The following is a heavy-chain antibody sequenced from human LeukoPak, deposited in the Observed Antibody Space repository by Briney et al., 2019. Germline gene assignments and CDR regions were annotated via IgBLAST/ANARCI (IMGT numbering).Heavy chain of an antibody. CDR3: AKDGIQLWFSVSGYYFDY. D-gene: IGHD5-18*01. CDR2: ISGSGGTT. V-gene: IGHV3-23*01. Sequence: GGSLRLSCAASGFTFSSYAMSWVRQAPGKGLEWVSVISGSGGTTYYADSVKGRFTISRDNSKNTLYLQMNSLRAEDTAVYYCAKDGIQLWFSVSGYYFDYWGQGTLVTVSS. J-gene: IGHJ4*02. CDR1: GFTFSSYA.